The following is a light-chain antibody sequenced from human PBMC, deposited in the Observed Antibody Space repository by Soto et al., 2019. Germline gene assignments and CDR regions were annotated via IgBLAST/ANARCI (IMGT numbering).Light chain of an antibody. Sequence: EIVLTQSPGTLSLSPGERATLSCRASQSVSSSYLAWYQHKPGQAPRLLIYGASSRATGIPDRFSGSGYVTDFNLTISRLEPEDFAVYYCQQYGSSPHTFGQGTKLEIK. CDR2: GAS. J-gene: IGKJ2*01. CDR1: QSVSSSY. V-gene: IGKV3-20*01. CDR3: QQYGSSPHT.